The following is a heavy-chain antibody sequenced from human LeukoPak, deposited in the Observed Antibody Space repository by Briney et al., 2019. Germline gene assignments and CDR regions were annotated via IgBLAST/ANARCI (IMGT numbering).Heavy chain of an antibody. CDR2: IYYSGST. V-gene: IGHV4-59*01. Sequence: SETLPLTCTVSGGSISSYYWSWIRQPPGKGLEWIGYIYYSGSTNYNPSLKSRGTISVDTSKNQFSLKLSSVTAADTAVYYCARFSGYSYGRKSVFDYWGQGTLVTVSS. J-gene: IGHJ4*02. CDR3: ARFSGYSYGRKSVFDY. D-gene: IGHD5-18*01. CDR1: GGSISSYY.